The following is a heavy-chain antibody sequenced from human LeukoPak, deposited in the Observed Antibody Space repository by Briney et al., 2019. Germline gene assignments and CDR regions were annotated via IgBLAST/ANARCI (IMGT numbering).Heavy chain of an antibody. D-gene: IGHD3-9*01. Sequence: ASVKVSCKASRYTFTGYYMHWVRQAPGQGLEWMGWINPNSGGTNYAQKFQGRVTMTRDTSISTAYMELSRLRSDDTAVYYCARFDILTGYSLGAFDIWGQGTMVTVSS. CDR2: INPNSGGT. CDR1: RYTFTGYY. CDR3: ARFDILTGYSLGAFDI. J-gene: IGHJ3*02. V-gene: IGHV1-2*02.